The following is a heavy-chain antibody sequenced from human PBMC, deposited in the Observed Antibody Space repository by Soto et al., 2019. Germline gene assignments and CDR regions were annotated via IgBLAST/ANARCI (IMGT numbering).Heavy chain of an antibody. CDR3: ARDRPDPFYYYYYGMDV. CDR2: IKQDGSGK. J-gene: IGHJ6*02. Sequence: GGSLRLSCAASGFTFSSYWMSWVRQAPGKGLEWVANIKQDGSGKYYVDSVKGRFTISRDNAKNSLYLQMNSLRAEDTAVYYCARDRPDPFYYYYYGMDVWGQGTTVTVSS. V-gene: IGHV3-7*05. CDR1: GFTFSSYW.